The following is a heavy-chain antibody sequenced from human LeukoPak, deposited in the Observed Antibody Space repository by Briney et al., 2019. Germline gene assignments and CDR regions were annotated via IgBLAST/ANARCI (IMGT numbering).Heavy chain of an antibody. Sequence: GGSLRLSCTASRFTFSSYTMSWVRQAPGKGLEWVSAITSSGGSTYYADSVKGRFTISRDNSKNTLYLQMNSLRAEDTAVYYCARSYDYWGQGTLVTVSS. CDR3: ARSYDY. J-gene: IGHJ4*02. D-gene: IGHD3-10*01. V-gene: IGHV3-23*01. CDR1: RFTFSSYT. CDR2: ITSSGGST.